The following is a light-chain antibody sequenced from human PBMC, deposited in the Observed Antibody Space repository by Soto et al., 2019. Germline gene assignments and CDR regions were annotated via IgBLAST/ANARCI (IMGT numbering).Light chain of an antibody. CDR1: QSVSSN. V-gene: IGKV3-15*01. J-gene: IGKJ2*01. Sequence: EIEMTQSPDTLYVSPGERATLSCRASQSVSSNLAWYQQKLGQAPRLLIYDAFNRATGIPARFSGSGSGTEFTLTISRLQSEDFAVYYCQQYNTWPYTFGQGTKLEIK. CDR2: DAF. CDR3: QQYNTWPYT.